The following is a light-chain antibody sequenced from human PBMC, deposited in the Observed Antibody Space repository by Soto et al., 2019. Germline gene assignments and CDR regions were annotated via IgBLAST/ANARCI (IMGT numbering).Light chain of an antibody. CDR1: EDIAHY. J-gene: IGKJ1*01. V-gene: IGKV2-28*01. CDR3: MQALQTPPT. Sequence: MTQSPSSLSASLGDKVTLTCRASEDIAHYLDWYLQKPGQSPQLLIYLASNRASGVPDRFSGSGSGTDFTLKISAVEAEDVGIYYCMQALQTPPTFGQGTKVDIK. CDR2: LAS.